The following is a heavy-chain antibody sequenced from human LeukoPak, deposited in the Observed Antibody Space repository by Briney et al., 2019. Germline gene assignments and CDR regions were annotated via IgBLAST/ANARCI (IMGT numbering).Heavy chain of an antibody. CDR3: ARGSYSGYDSQDYYYYGMDV. CDR2: IYHSGST. Sequence: SETLSLTCAVYGGSFSGYYWSWIRQPPGKGLEWIGEIYHSGSTNYNPSLKSRVTISVDKSKNQFSLKLSSVTAADTAVYYCARGSYSGYDSQDYYYYGMDVWGQGTTVTVSS. V-gene: IGHV4-34*01. J-gene: IGHJ6*02. CDR1: GGSFSGYY. D-gene: IGHD5-12*01.